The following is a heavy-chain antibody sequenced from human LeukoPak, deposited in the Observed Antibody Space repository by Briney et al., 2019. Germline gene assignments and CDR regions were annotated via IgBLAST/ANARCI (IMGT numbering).Heavy chain of an antibody. D-gene: IGHD6-19*01. CDR2: ISYDENKK. J-gene: IGHJ4*02. Sequence: GRSLRLSCAASGFTFSNHGMHWVRQAPGKGLEWVALISYDENKKYYADSVRGRFTISRDNSKNTLYLQMNSLRTEDTAVYYCARDIAVSGNYFDYWGQGTLVTVSS. CDR1: GFTFSNHG. CDR3: ARDIAVSGNYFDY. V-gene: IGHV3-30*03.